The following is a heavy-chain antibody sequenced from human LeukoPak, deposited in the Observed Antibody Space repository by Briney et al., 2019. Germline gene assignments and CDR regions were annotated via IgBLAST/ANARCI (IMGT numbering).Heavy chain of an antibody. CDR3: ARGRRVLWFGAPAPFAP. J-gene: IGHJ5*02. V-gene: IGHV4-30-4*01. Sequence: SQTLSLTCTVSGGSISSGDYYWRWIRQPPGRGLEWFGYIYYSGSTYYTPSLKSRVPISVDTPKNQFSLKLSSVTAADTAVYYCARGRRVLWFGAPAPFAPWGQGPLVTVSS. D-gene: IGHD3-10*01. CDR1: GGSISSGDYY. CDR2: IYYSGST.